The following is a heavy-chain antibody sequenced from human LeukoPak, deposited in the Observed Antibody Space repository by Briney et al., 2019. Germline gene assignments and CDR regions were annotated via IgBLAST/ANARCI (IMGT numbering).Heavy chain of an antibody. V-gene: IGHV3-30-3*01. Sequence: PGGSPRLSCAASGFTFSSYAMHWVRQAPGKGLEWVAVISYDGSNKYYADSVKGRFTISRDNAKNSLYLQMNSLRAEDTAVYYCVRGSLASGVVVYYYYYLDVWGKGTTVTVSS. J-gene: IGHJ6*03. CDR1: GFTFSSYA. D-gene: IGHD3-3*01. CDR3: VRGSLASGVVVYYYYYLDV. CDR2: ISYDGSNK.